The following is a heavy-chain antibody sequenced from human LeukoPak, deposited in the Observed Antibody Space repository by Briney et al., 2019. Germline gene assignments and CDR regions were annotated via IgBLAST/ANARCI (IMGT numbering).Heavy chain of an antibody. CDR2: IYSGGST. CDR1: GFTLSSNY. CDR3: ASIGRQWQGWNDVSY. Sequence: GGSLRLSCAASGFTLSSNYMSWVRQAPGKGLEWVSVIYSGGSTYYADSVKGRFTISRDNSKNTLYLQMNSLRAEDTAVYYCASIGRQWQGWNDVSYWGQGTLVTVSS. J-gene: IGHJ4*02. V-gene: IGHV3-66*01. D-gene: IGHD1-1*01.